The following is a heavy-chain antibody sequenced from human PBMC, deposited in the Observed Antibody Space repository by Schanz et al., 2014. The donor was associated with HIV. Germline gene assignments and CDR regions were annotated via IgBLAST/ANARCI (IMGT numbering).Heavy chain of an antibody. J-gene: IGHJ4*02. D-gene: IGHD6-19*01. CDR2: ISAYNGHT. CDR3: ARDRGNIAVAGTFDY. CDR1: GYTFIGYY. V-gene: IGHV1-18*04. Sequence: QVQLVQSGAEGKKPGASVKVSCKASGYTFIGYYMHWVRQAPGQGLEWMGWISAYNGHTSYAEKLQGRITMTTDTATTTAYMELRSLRSDDTAVYYCARDRGNIAVAGTFDYWGQGTLVIVSS.